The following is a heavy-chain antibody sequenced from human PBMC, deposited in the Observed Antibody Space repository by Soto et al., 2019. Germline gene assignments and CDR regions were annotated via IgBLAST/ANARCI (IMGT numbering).Heavy chain of an antibody. CDR3: ARDDGQCLVGFGMDV. J-gene: IGHJ6*02. Sequence: QVQLVESGGGVVQPGRSLRLSCAASGFTFSSYGMHWVRQAPGKGLEWVAVRWYDGSNKYYADSVKGRFTISRDNSKDTLYLQMHSLRAEETAVYYCARDDGQCLVGFGMDVWGQGTTVTVSS. V-gene: IGHV3-33*01. CDR2: RWYDGSNK. CDR1: GFTFSSYG. D-gene: IGHD6-19*01.